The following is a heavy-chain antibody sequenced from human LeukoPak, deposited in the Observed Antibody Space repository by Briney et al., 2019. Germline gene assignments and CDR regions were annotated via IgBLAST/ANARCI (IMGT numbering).Heavy chain of an antibody. CDR1: GYSFSIYW. CDR2: IDPTDSYT. Sequence: GESLKISCKGSGYSFSIYWINWVRQMPGKGLEWMGTIDPTDSYTNYSPSFQGHVTISTDKSIGTAYLQWSSLKASDTAMYYCARQAAAGSAGNWFDPWGQGTLVTVSS. V-gene: IGHV5-10-1*01. D-gene: IGHD6-13*01. J-gene: IGHJ5*02. CDR3: ARQAAAGSAGNWFDP.